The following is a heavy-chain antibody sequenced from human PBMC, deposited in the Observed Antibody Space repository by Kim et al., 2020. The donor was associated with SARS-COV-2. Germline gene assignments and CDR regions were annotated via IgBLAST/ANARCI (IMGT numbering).Heavy chain of an antibody. CDR2: IDPSDSYT. CDR3: ARHPDIYGDYASFDY. V-gene: IGHV5-10-1*01. D-gene: IGHD4-17*01. CDR1: GYSFTSYW. J-gene: IGHJ4*02. Sequence: GESLKISCKGSGYSFTSYWISWVRRMPGKGLEWMGRIDPSDSYTNYSPSFQGHVTISADKSISTAYLQWSSLKASDTAMYYCARHPDIYGDYASFDYWGQGTLVTVSS.